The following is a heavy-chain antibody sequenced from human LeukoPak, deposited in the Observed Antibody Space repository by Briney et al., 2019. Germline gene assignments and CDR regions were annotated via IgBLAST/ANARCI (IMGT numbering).Heavy chain of an antibody. Sequence: SETLSLTCTVSGGSISSSSYYWGWLRQPPGKGLEWIGSIYYSGSTYYNPSLKSRVTISVDTSKNQFSLRLSSVTAADTAVYYCARDLGPLQYCSGGSCYFDYWGQGTLVTVSS. V-gene: IGHV4-39*07. CDR3: ARDLGPLQYCSGGSCYFDY. CDR2: IYYSGST. J-gene: IGHJ4*02. D-gene: IGHD2-15*01. CDR1: GGSISSSSYY.